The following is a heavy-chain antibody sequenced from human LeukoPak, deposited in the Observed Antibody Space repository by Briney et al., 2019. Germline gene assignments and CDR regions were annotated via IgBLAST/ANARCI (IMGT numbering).Heavy chain of an antibody. J-gene: IGHJ3*02. CDR2: IYYSGST. CDR1: GGSISSYY. V-gene: IGHV4-59*01. Sequence: SETLSLTCTVSGGSISSYYWSWIRQPPGKGLEWIGYIYYSGSTNYNPSLKSRVTISVDTSKNQFSLKLSSVTAADTAVHYCAREYYYDSSGYRSRAFDIWGQGTMVTVSS. CDR3: AREYYYDSSGYRSRAFDI. D-gene: IGHD3-22*01.